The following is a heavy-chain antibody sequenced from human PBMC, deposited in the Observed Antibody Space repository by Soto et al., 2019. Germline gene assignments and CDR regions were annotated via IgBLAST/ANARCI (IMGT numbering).Heavy chain of an antibody. CDR2: MNPGSGDT. CDR1: GYTFTNND. J-gene: IGHJ5*02. V-gene: IGHV1-8*01. CDR3: ARMASFGSLNWFEP. D-gene: IGHD5-18*01. Sequence: ASVKVSCKASGYTFTNNDVTWVRQATGQGLEWMGWMNPGSGDTGYAQKFQGRVTMTRNISIATAYMELSSLRSEDTAIYYCARMASFGSLNWFEPRGQGTLVTVSS.